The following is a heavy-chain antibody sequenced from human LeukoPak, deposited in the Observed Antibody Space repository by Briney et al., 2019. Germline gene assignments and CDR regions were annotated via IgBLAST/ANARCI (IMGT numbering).Heavy chain of an antibody. CDR1: GYTFTGYY. V-gene: IGHV1-2*02. CDR3: ARGALEMATITYDY. J-gene: IGHJ4*02. D-gene: IGHD5-24*01. Sequence: ASVKVSCKASGYTFTGYYIHWVRQAPGQGLEWMGWINPNSGGTNYAQKFQGRVTMTRDTSISTAYMELSRLRSDDTAVYYCARGALEMATITYDYWGQGTLVTVSS. CDR2: INPNSGGT.